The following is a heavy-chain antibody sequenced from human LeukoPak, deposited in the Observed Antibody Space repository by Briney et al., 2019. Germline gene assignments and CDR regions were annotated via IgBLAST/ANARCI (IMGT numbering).Heavy chain of an antibody. CDR2: IIPIFGTA. Sequence: GASVKVSCKASGGTFSSYAISWVRQAPGQGLEWMGGIIPIFGTANYAQKFQGRVTITADESTSTAYMELSSLRSEDAAVYYCARAGSGWYNYYYYMDVWGKGTTVTISS. CDR3: ARAGSGWYNYYYYMDV. V-gene: IGHV1-69*13. CDR1: GGTFSSYA. D-gene: IGHD6-19*01. J-gene: IGHJ6*03.